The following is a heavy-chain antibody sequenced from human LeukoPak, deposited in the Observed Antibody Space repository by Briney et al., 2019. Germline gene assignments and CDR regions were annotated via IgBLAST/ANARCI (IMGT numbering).Heavy chain of an antibody. CDR3: ARDPGYESWSPFWGGMDV. CDR2: ITRDGSST. CDR1: GFTFSSSW. J-gene: IGHJ6*04. V-gene: IGHV3-74*01. D-gene: IGHD3-16*01. Sequence: GGSLRLSCAASGFTFSSSWMHWVRQAPGKGLVWVSRITRDGSSTTYADSVKGRFTTSRDNAKNTLYLQMDSLRDDDTAVHYCARDPGYESWSPFWGGMDVWGNGTTVTASS.